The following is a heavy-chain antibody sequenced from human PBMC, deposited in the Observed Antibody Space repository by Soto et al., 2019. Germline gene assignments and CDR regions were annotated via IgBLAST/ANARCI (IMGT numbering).Heavy chain of an antibody. CDR3: AKETYYYDSSGPDY. V-gene: IGHV3-23*01. J-gene: IGHJ4*02. CDR2: ISGSGGST. Sequence: RLSCAASGFTFSSYAMSWVRQAPGKGLEWVSAISGSGGSTYYADSVKGRFTISRDNSKNTLYLQMNSLRAEDTAVYYCAKETYYYDSSGPDYWGQGTLVTVSS. D-gene: IGHD3-22*01. CDR1: GFTFSSYA.